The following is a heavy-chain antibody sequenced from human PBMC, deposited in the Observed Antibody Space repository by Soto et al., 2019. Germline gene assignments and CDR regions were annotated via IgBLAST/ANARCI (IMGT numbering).Heavy chain of an antibody. CDR3: AREGKYCGGGCYPAFDI. CDR1: GGSISSGGYS. CDR2: IYHSGST. V-gene: IGHV4-30-2*01. D-gene: IGHD2-21*02. Sequence: PSETLSLTCAVSGGSISSGGYSWSWIRQPPGKGLEWIGYIYHSGSTYYNPSLKSRVTISVDRSKNQFSLKLSSVTAADTAVYYCAREGKYCGGGCYPAFDIWGQGTVVTVSS. J-gene: IGHJ3*02.